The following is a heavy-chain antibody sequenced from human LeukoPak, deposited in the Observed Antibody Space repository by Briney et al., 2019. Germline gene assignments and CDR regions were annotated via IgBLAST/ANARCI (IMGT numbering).Heavy chain of an antibody. CDR3: ARVGSGYDWDY. Sequence: SETLSLTCIVSGFSISSGYYWGWNRQTPRKGLERIGNIYQTGSTYYNPSLKSRVTISVDTSKNQFSLRLTSVTAADTAVYYCARVGSGYDWDYWGQGTLVTVSS. D-gene: IGHD5-12*01. CDR1: GFSISSGYY. CDR2: IYQTGST. V-gene: IGHV4-38-2*02. J-gene: IGHJ4*02.